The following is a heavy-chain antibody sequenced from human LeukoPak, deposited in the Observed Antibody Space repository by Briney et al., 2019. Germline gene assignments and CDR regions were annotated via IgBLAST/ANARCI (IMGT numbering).Heavy chain of an antibody. Sequence: SETLSLTCTVSGGSISSYYWSWIRQPAGKGLEWIGYIYYSGSTNYNPSLKSRVTISVDTSKNQFSLKLSSVTAADTAVYYCARDKRRYSSSWRRFDPWGQGTLVTVSS. CDR2: IYYSGST. J-gene: IGHJ5*02. CDR1: GGSISSYY. D-gene: IGHD6-13*01. V-gene: IGHV4-59*01. CDR3: ARDKRRYSSSWRRFDP.